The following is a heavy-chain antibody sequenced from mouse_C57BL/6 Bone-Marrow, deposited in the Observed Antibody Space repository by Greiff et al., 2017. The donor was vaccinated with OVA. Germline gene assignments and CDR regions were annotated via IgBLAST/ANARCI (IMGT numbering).Heavy chain of an antibody. CDR3: TTNYYDQGIYYAIDY. CDR1: GFHIKDDY. CDR2: IDPENGDT. D-gene: IGHD2-4*01. Sequence: EVQLQQSGAALVRPGASVKLSCTASGFHIKDDYMHWVKLRPEQGLEWIGWIDPENGDTEYASKFQGKATITADTSSNTAYLQLGKQTSEDTAVYYCTTNYYDQGIYYAIDYWGQGASVTVSS. V-gene: IGHV14-4*01. J-gene: IGHJ4*01.